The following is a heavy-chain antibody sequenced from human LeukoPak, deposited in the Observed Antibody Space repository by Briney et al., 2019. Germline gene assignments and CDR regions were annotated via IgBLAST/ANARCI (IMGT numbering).Heavy chain of an antibody. V-gene: IGHV4-59*08. CDR1: GGSISSYY. D-gene: IGHD3-10*01. CDR2: IYYTGST. J-gene: IGHJ6*03. CDR3: ARGGYYGSGSSNYYYYMDV. Sequence: SETLSLTCTISGGSISSYYWSWIRQPPVKGLEWIGYIYYTGSTNHNPSLKSRVTISVDTSKNQFSLKLSSVTAADTAVYYCARGGYYGSGSSNYYYYMDVWVKGTTVTISS.